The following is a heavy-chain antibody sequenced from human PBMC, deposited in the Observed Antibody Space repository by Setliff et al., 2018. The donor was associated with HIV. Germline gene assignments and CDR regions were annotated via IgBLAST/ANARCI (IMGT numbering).Heavy chain of an antibody. D-gene: IGHD4-17*01. J-gene: IGHJ4*02. Sequence: SETLSLTCTVSDSGSYYWSWIRQPAGKGLEWIGRVSSRGDTNYNPSLKSRVTMSVDTSKNQFSLKLTSVTASDTAVYYCARTAAGNTGPFDLWGQGSPVTVSS. CDR3: ARTAAGNTGPFDL. CDR2: VSSRGDT. CDR1: DSGSYY. V-gene: IGHV4-4*07.